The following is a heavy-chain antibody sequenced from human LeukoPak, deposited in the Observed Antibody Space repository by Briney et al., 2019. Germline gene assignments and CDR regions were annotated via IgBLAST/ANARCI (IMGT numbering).Heavy chain of an antibody. D-gene: IGHD6-13*01. Sequence: SETLSLTCTVSGGSIRSSSNYWGWIRQPPGKGLDWIWSISYSGNTYYNPSLKSRVTISVDTSKNQFSLKVSSLTAADTAVFYCARDRGGAAGFRSWYFDLWGRGTLVAVSS. J-gene: IGHJ2*01. V-gene: IGHV4-39*07. CDR1: GGSIRSSSNY. CDR3: ARDRGGAAGFRSWYFDL. CDR2: ISYSGNT.